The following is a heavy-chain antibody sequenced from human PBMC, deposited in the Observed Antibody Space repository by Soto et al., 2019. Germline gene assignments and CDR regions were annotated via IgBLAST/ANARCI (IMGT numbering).Heavy chain of an antibody. Sequence: GGSLRLSCAASGFTFSSYGMRWVRQAPGKGLEWVAAISDGGSSKYYADSVKGRFTISRDNSKNTLFLLMNGLRAEDAALYYCEKILSAYGWPRFDYWGQGTLVTVSP. CDR2: ISDGGSSK. D-gene: IGHD6-19*01. CDR3: EKILSAYGWPRFDY. CDR1: GFTFSSYG. V-gene: IGHV3-30*18. J-gene: IGHJ4*02.